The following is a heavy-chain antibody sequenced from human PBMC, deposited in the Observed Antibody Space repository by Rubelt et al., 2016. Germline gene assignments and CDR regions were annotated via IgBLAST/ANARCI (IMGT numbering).Heavy chain of an antibody. J-gene: IGHJ4*02. CDR1: GFTFSSYG. V-gene: IGHV3-30*19. CDR2: ISYDGSNK. D-gene: IGHD5-24*01. Sequence: QVQLVESGGGVVQPGRSLRLSCAASGFTFSSYGMHWVRQAPGKGLEWVAVISYDGSNKYYADSVKGRFTISRDNSKNTLYLQMNSLRAEDTAVYYCARDLGRNYPYFDYWGQGTLVTVSS. CDR3: ARDLGRNYPYFDY.